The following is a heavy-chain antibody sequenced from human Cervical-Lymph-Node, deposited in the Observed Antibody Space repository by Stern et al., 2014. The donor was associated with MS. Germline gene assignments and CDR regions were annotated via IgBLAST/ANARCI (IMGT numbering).Heavy chain of an antibody. CDR1: GYTVSDHY. V-gene: IGHV3-72*01. D-gene: IGHD2-2*03. CDR3: GRWISGSPDY. Sequence: EVQLVESGGGFVQPGGSLRLSCAASGYTVSDHYMDWVRQTPGTGLEWVSRMKNRANGDTTEYAASVRGRFIISRDESRNSVYLQMNSLKIEDTAVYYCGRWISGSPDYWGQGTLVTVSS. J-gene: IGHJ4*02. CDR2: MKNRANGDTT.